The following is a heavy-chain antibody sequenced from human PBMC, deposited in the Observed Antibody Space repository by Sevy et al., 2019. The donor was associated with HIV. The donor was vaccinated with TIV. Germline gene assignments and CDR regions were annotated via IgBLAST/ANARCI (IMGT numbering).Heavy chain of an antibody. CDR2: INHSDST. J-gene: IGHJ4*02. Sequence: SETLSLTCAVYGGSFSGYYWSWIRQPPGKGLEWIGEINHSDSTNYNPSLKSRVTISVDTSKNQFSLKLHSVTAADTAVYYCARGISGDSCTFDYWSQGTLVTVSS. V-gene: IGHV4-34*01. D-gene: IGHD2-15*01. CDR3: ARGISGDSCTFDY. CDR1: GGSFSGYY.